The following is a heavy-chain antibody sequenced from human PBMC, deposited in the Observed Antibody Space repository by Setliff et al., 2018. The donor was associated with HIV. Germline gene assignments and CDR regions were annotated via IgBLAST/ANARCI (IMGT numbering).Heavy chain of an antibody. D-gene: IGHD5-18*01. Sequence: ASVKVSCKTSAYTFNSYYMHWIRQAPGQGLEWMGLIGPSGSSTTYAQDFQGRVTMSRDTSTNTVYMGLSSLRSEDAAVYYCARGNTAMVYPYYYGMDVWGQGTTVTVSS. J-gene: IGHJ6*02. CDR3: ARGNTAMVYPYYYGMDV. V-gene: IGHV1-46*02. CDR1: AYTFNSYY. CDR2: IGPSGSST.